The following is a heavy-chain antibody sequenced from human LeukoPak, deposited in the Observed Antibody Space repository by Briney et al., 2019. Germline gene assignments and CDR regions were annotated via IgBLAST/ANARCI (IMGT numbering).Heavy chain of an antibody. Sequence: SETLSLTCAVYGGSFSGYYWSWIRQPPGKGLEWIGEINHSGSTNYNPSLKSRVTIPVDTSKNQFSLKLSSVTAADTAVYYCARRRASWRGWFDPWGQGTLVTVSS. V-gene: IGHV4-34*01. D-gene: IGHD2-2*01. CDR1: GGSFSGYY. J-gene: IGHJ5*02. CDR3: ARRRASWRGWFDP. CDR2: INHSGST.